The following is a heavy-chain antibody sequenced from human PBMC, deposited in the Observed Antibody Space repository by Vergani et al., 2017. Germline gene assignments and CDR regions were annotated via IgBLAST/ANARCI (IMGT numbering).Heavy chain of an antibody. V-gene: IGHV1-69*13. CDR3: ARDSHYYYDSSDNGYYFDY. J-gene: IGHJ4*02. CDR1: GGTFSSYA. D-gene: IGHD3-22*01. CDR2: IIPIFGTA. Sequence: QVQLVQSGAEVKKPGSSVKVSCKASGGTFSSYAISWVRQAPGQGLEWMGRIIPIFGTANYAQKFQGRVTITADESTSTAYMELSSLRSEDTAVYYCARDSHYYYDSSDNGYYFDYWDQGTLVIVSS.